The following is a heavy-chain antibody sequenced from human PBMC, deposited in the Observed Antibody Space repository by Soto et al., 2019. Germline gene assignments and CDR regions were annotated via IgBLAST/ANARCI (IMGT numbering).Heavy chain of an antibody. J-gene: IGHJ6*02. Sequence: ASVKVSCKASGGTFSSYAISWVRQAPGQGLEWMGGIIPIFGTANYAQKFQGRVTITADESTGTAYMELSSLRSEDTAVYYCARGGPGVVARVYYYYYGMDVWGQGTTVTVSS. CDR1: GGTFSSYA. CDR3: ARGGPGVVARVYYYYYGMDV. D-gene: IGHD3-3*01. V-gene: IGHV1-69*13. CDR2: IIPIFGTA.